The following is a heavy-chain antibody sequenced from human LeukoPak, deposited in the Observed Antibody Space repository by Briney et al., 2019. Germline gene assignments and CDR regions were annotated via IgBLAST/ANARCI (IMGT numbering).Heavy chain of an antibody. J-gene: IGHJ4*02. Sequence: ASVKVSCTASGYTFTSYAMHWVRQAPGQRLEWMGWINAGNGNTKYSQKFQGRVTITRDTSASTAYMELSSLRSEDTAVYYCARGQPSSGPVAYFDYWGQGTLVTVSS. CDR1: GYTFTSYA. D-gene: IGHD6-19*01. CDR2: INAGNGNT. V-gene: IGHV1-3*01. CDR3: ARGQPSSGPVAYFDY.